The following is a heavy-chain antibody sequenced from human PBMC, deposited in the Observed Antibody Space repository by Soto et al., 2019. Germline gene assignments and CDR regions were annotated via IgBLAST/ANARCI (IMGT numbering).Heavy chain of an antibody. J-gene: IGHJ4*02. CDR3: ARDEEPSCSSGWGDY. CDR1: GFTFSSYG. D-gene: IGHD6-6*01. Sequence: ESGGGVVQPGRSLRLSCAASGFTFSSYGMHWVRQAPGKGLEWVAVIWYDGSNKYYADSVKGRFTISRDNSKNTLYLQMNSLRAEDTAVYYCARDEEPSCSSGWGDYWGQGTLVTVSS. CDR2: IWYDGSNK. V-gene: IGHV3-33*01.